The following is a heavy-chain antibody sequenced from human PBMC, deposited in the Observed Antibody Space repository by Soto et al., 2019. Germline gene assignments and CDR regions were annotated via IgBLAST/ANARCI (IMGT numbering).Heavy chain of an antibody. V-gene: IGHV3-7*03. CDR2: MKEDGTEI. D-gene: IGHD1-1*01. Sequence: PGGSLRLSCAASGFAFSNSWMSWVRQAPGKGLEWVANMKEDGTEIWYMDSVKGRFTISRDNSKSTLYLQMNSLRAEDTAVYYCVKEGPERRTNFDCWGQGSLVTVSS. CDR1: GFAFSNSW. CDR3: VKEGPERRTNFDC. J-gene: IGHJ4*01.